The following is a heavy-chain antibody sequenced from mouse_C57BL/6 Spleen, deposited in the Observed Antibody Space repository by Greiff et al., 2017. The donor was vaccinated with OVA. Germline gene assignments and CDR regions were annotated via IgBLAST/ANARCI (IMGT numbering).Heavy chain of an antibody. D-gene: IGHD1-1*01. CDR3: TGGTTVVATGY. J-gene: IGHJ2*01. V-gene: IGHV6-3*01. CDR2: IRLKSDNYAT. Sequence: EVKLVESGGGLVQPGGSMKLSCVASGFTFSNYWMNWVRQSPEKGLEWVAQIRLKSDNYATHYAESVKGRFTISRDDSQSSVYLHMNNLRAEDTGIYYCTGGTTVVATGYWGQGTTLTVSS. CDR1: GFTFSNYW.